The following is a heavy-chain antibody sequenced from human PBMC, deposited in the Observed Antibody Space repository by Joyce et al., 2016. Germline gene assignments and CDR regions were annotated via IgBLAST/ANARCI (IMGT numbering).Heavy chain of an antibody. J-gene: IGHJ4*02. CDR2: LSSSSSYI. D-gene: IGHD2-8*01. CDR1: GFTFSSYS. CDR3: ARSSYTNGIFDY. Sequence: EVQLVESGGGLVKPGGSLRLSCAASGFTFSSYSMSGVRQAPGKGLEWVSSLSSSSSYIKYTDSVKGRFTSARDNAKNSLYLQMNSLRVEDTAVYYCARSSYTNGIFDYWGQGTLVTVSS. V-gene: IGHV3-21*01.